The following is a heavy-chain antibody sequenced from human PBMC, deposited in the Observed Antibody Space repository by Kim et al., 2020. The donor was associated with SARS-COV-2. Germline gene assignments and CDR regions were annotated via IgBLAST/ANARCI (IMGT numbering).Heavy chain of an antibody. CDR1: GYTFTRYA. Sequence: ASVKVSCKASGYTFTRYAMNWVRQAPGQGLEWMGWINTNTGNPTYAQGFTGRFVVSLDTSVRTAYLQISSLKAEDTAVYYCARHDISNYYYYGMDVWGQGTTVPVSS. V-gene: IGHV7-4-1*02. J-gene: IGHJ6*02. CDR3: ARHDISNYYYYGMDV. D-gene: IGHD3-9*01. CDR2: INTNTGNP.